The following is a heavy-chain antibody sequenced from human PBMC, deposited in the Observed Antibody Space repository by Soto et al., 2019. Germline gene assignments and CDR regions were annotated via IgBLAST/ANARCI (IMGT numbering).Heavy chain of an antibody. V-gene: IGHV4-39*01. Sequence: SETLSLTCTVSGGSISSSSYYWGWIRQPPGKGLEWIGSIYYRGSTYYNPSLKRRVTISVDTSKNQFSLKLSSVTAADTAVYYCAKLDHQDYWGQGTLVTVSS. CDR1: GGSISSSSYY. CDR2: IYYRGST. J-gene: IGHJ4*02. CDR3: AKLDHQDY.